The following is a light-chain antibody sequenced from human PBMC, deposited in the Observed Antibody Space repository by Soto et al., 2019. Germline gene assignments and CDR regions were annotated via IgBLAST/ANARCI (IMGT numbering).Light chain of an antibody. CDR3: QQYNSWPPSYT. Sequence: EIVMTQSPATLSVSLGDRATLSCRASQSVSNYLAWYQQKPGQAPRLLIYGASTRATGIPARFSGSGSETDFTLTISSLQSEDFAVYYGQQYNSWPPSYTLGQGTKLEIK. CDR2: GAS. V-gene: IGKV3-15*01. CDR1: QSVSNY. J-gene: IGKJ2*01.